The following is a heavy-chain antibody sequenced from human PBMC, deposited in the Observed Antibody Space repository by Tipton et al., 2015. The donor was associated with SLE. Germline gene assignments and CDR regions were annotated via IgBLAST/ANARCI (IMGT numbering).Heavy chain of an antibody. CDR2: ISFDGGDK. CDR1: GFTFSTYA. D-gene: IGHD2-2*01. V-gene: IGHV3-30*04. J-gene: IGHJ6*02. CDR3: SRDHDPLPDYYYAMDV. Sequence: SLRLSCAASGFTFSTYAMHWVRQAPGKGLEWVAIISFDGGDKHYADSVKGRFTISRDNSKSTLYRQMDSLRGEDTAVYYCSRDHDPLPDYYYAMDVWGLGTTVTVSS.